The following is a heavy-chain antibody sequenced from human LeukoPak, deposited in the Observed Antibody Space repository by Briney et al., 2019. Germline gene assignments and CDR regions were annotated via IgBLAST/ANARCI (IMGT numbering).Heavy chain of an antibody. Sequence: GGSLRLSCTVSGFTVSSNSMSWVCQAPGKGLEWVSFIYSDNTHYSDSVKGRFTIFRDNSKNTLYLQMHSLRAEDTAVYYCARRAGAYSHPYDYWGQGTLVTVSS. J-gene: IGHJ4*02. D-gene: IGHD4/OR15-4a*01. CDR1: GFTVSSNS. CDR2: IYSDNT. V-gene: IGHV3-53*01. CDR3: ARRAGAYSHPYDY.